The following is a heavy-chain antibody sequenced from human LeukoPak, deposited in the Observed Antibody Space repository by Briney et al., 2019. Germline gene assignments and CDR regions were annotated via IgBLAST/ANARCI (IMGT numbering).Heavy chain of an antibody. Sequence: ASVKVSXKASGYTFTGYYMHWVRQAPGQGLEWMGWINPNSGGTNYAQKFQGRVTMTRDTSISTAYMELSRLRSDDTAVYYCAIGTKRGYSSAYFDYWGQGTLVTVSS. D-gene: IGHD6-19*01. CDR1: GYTFTGYY. CDR2: INPNSGGT. J-gene: IGHJ4*02. CDR3: AIGTKRGYSSAYFDY. V-gene: IGHV1-2*02.